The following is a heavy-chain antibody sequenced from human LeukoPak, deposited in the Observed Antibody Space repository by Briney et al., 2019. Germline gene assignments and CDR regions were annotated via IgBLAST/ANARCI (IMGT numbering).Heavy chain of an antibody. V-gene: IGHV3-53*01. CDR3: ARGPPIVAANFDY. J-gene: IGHJ4*02. D-gene: IGHD6-13*01. CDR2: IYGGGTT. CDR1: GFTVSFNY. Sequence: GGSLRLSCAASGFTVSFNYMNWVRQAPGKGLEWVSVIYGGGTTAYADSVKGRFTISRDNSKNTLYLQMNSLRAEDTAMYYCARGPPIVAANFDYWGQGTLVTVSS.